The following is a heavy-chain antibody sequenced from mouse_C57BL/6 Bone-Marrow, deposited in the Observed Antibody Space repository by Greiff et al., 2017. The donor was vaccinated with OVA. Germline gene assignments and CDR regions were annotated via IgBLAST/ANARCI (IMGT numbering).Heavy chain of an antibody. Sequence: VQLQQSGPVLVKPGASVKMSCKASGYTFTDYYMNWVKQSHGKSLEWIGVINPYNGGTSYNQKFKGKATLTVDKSSSTAYMELNSLTSEDSAVYYCARRAQATYTLYAMDYWGQGTSVTVSS. CDR2: INPYNGGT. V-gene: IGHV1-19*01. D-gene: IGHD3-2*02. CDR1: GYTFTDYY. CDR3: ARRAQATYTLYAMDY. J-gene: IGHJ4*01.